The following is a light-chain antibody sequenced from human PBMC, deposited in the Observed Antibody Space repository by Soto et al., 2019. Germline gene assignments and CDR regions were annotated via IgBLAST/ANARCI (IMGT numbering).Light chain of an antibody. Sequence: QSVLTQRPSVSGAPGQRVTISCTGSSSNIGAGYDVHWYQQLPGTAPKLLIYGNSNRPSGVPDRFSGSKSGTSASLAITGLQAEDEADYYCQSYDSSLSGSVFGGGTKVTVL. CDR3: QSYDSSLSGSV. J-gene: IGLJ3*02. CDR2: GNS. CDR1: SSNIGAGYD. V-gene: IGLV1-40*01.